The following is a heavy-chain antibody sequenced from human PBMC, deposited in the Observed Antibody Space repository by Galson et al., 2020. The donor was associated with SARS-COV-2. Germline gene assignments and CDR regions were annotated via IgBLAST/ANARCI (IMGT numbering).Heavy chain of an antibody. Sequence: ASVKVSCKASGYTFTGYYMHWVRQAPGQGLEWMGWINPNSGGTKYAPKFQGRVTMTRETSISTAYMELSRLRSDDTAVYYCARVGRGYGGNRNYYYYGMDVWGQGTTVTVSS. CDR2: INPNSGGT. CDR1: GYTFTGYY. J-gene: IGHJ6*02. D-gene: IGHD4-17*01. V-gene: IGHV1-2*02. CDR3: ARVGRGYGGNRNYYYYGMDV.